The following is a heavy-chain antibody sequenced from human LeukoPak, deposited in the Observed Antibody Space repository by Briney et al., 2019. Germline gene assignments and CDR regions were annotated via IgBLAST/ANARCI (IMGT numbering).Heavy chain of an antibody. CDR1: GYTFTSYD. CDR2: MNPNSGNT. J-gene: IGHJ4*02. CDR3: ARGVRFLEWLSRKYYFVY. D-gene: IGHD3-3*01. Sequence: ASVKVSCKASGYTFTSYDINWARQATGQGLEWMGWMNPNSGNTGYAQKFQGRVTMTRNTSISTAYMELSSLRPEDTAVYYCARGVRFLEWLSRKYYFVYWGQGTLVTVSS. V-gene: IGHV1-8*01.